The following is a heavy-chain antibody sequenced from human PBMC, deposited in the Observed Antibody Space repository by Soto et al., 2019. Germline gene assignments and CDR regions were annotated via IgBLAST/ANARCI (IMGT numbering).Heavy chain of an antibody. V-gene: IGHV2-5*01. J-gene: IGHJ5*02. CDR1: GFSLSTSGGG. CDR2: IYWNDDK. CDR3: AHSLSRYCGGDCSQNWFDP. Sequence: PGPTLANATQTLTLTCTSSGFSLSTSGGGVGWIRQPQGKALEWLALIYWNDDKRYSPSLKSRLTITKDTSKNQVVLTMTNMDPVDTATYYCAHSLSRYCGGDCSQNWFDPWGQGTLVTVSS. D-gene: IGHD2-21*02.